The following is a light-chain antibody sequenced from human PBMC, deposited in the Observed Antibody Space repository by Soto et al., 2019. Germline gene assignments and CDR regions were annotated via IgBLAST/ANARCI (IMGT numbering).Light chain of an antibody. CDR1: SGHSSYA. CDR3: QTWGTGIHVV. CDR2: LDSDGSH. V-gene: IGLV4-69*01. J-gene: IGLJ2*01. Sequence: QPVLTQSPSASASLGASVKLTCTLSSGHSSYAIAWHQQQPEKGPRYLMKLDSDGSHTKGDAIPDRFSGSSSGAERYLTISSLQSEXEXDYYCQTWGTGIHVVFGGGTKLTVL.